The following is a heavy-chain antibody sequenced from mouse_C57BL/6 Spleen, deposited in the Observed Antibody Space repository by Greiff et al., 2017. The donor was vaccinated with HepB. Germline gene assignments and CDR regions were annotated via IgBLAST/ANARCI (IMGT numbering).Heavy chain of an antibody. CDR2: IWSGGST. V-gene: IGHV2-2*01. J-gene: IGHJ1*03. CDR1: GFSLTSYG. CDR3: ARTGDWYFDV. D-gene: IGHD4-1*01. Sequence: VKLMESGPGLVQPSQSLSITCTVSGFSLTSYGVHWVRQSPGKGLEWLGVIWSGGSTDYNAAFISRLSISKDNSKSQVFFKMNSLQADDTAIYYWARTGDWYFDVWGTGTTVTVSS.